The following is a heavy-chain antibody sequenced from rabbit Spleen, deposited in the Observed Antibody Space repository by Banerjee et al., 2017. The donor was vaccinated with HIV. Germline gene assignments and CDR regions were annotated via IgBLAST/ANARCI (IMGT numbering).Heavy chain of an antibody. D-gene: IGHD4-2*01. J-gene: IGHJ4*01. CDR2: IYTGNDKT. V-gene: IGHV1S45*01. CDR3: VRDAGSNAYIDGYFNL. CDR1: GFSFSSSDW. Sequence: VESGGGLVQPEGSLTLTCTASGFSFSSSDWICWVRQAPGKGLEWIGCIYTGNDKTYYASWAKGRLTISKTSSTTVTLQMTSLTVADTATYFCVRDAGSNAYIDGYFNLWGPGTLVTVS.